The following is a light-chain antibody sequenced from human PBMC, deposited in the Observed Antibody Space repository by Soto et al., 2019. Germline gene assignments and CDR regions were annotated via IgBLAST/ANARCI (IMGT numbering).Light chain of an antibody. Sequence: EIVLTQSPATLPLPPGERATLSCRASQGVSSSYLAWYQQKPGRAPSLLFYVASSRATGVPDRFSGSGSGTDFTLTISRLEPEDFAVYYCQQYGSSPTFGQGTKVEIK. CDR2: VAS. V-gene: IGKV3-20*01. CDR3: QQYGSSPT. J-gene: IGKJ1*01. CDR1: QGVSSSY.